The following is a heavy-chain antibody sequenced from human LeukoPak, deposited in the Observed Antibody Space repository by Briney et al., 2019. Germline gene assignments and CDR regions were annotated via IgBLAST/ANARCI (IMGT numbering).Heavy chain of an antibody. CDR1: GFTFSNYW. CDR3: AKVDGNSAVDY. Sequence: GGSLRLSCAASGFTFSNYWMNWVRQAPGKGLECLANIKQDGSETYYADSVKGRFTISRDNAKNSLYLQMNILRAEDTAVYYCAKVDGNSAVDYWGQGTLVTVSS. V-gene: IGHV3-7*03. J-gene: IGHJ4*02. CDR2: IKQDGSET. D-gene: IGHD4-23*01.